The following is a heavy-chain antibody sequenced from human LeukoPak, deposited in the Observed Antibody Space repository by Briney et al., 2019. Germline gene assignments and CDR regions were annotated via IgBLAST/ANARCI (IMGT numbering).Heavy chain of an antibody. CDR3: ARGLGVGASSGYGMDV. V-gene: IGHV1-18*01. D-gene: IGHD1-26*01. Sequence: ASMKVSCKASGYTFTSYGINWVRQAPGQGLECMGWISAYNGDTKYAQKFQGRVTMTTDTSTSTAYMELRSLRSDDTAVYYCARGLGVGASSGYGMDVWGQGTTVTVSS. CDR1: GYTFTSYG. J-gene: IGHJ6*02. CDR2: ISAYNGDT.